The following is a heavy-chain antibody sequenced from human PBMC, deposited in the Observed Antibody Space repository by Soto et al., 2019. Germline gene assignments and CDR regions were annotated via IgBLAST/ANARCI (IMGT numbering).Heavy chain of an antibody. V-gene: IGHV4-4*07. CDR1: GGSISSYY. D-gene: IGHD3-22*01. CDR2: IYTSGST. J-gene: IGHJ6*02. CDR3: ARDYYDSSGLSPYYYYYGMDV. Sequence: SETLSLTCTVSGGSISSYYWSWIRQPAGKGLEWIGRIYTSGSTNYNPSLKSRVTMSVDTSKNQFSLRLSSVTAADTAVYYCARDYYDSSGLSPYYYYYGMDVWGQGTTVTVS.